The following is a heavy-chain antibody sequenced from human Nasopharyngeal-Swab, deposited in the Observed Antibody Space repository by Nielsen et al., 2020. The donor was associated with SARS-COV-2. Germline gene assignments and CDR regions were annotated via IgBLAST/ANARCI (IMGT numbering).Heavy chain of an antibody. D-gene: IGHD6-6*01. Sequence: GESLKISCAASGFSFTSFGMHWVRQAPGKGLEWVAIIWYDGSSKYYADSVRGRFTISRDNTRNTLYLQITSLRAEDTAVYYCASHVSSSTAGYYYYYMDVWGNGTTVTVSS. V-gene: IGHV3-33*01. CDR2: IWYDGSSK. J-gene: IGHJ6*03. CDR1: GFSFTSFG. CDR3: ASHVSSSTAGYYYYYMDV.